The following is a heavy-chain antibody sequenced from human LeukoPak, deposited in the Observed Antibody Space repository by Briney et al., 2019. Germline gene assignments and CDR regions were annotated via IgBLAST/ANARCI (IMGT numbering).Heavy chain of an antibody. V-gene: IGHV4-39*07. D-gene: IGHD3-10*01. Sequence: SETLSLTCTVSGGSISSSSYYWGWIRQPPGTGLEWTGSIYYSGSTYYNPSLKSRVTISVDTSKNQFSLKLSSVTAADTAVYYCAKDAGTYYYGSGSYYEFDYWGQGTLVTVSS. CDR1: GGSISSSSYY. J-gene: IGHJ4*02. CDR3: AKDAGTYYYGSGSYYEFDY. CDR2: IYYSGST.